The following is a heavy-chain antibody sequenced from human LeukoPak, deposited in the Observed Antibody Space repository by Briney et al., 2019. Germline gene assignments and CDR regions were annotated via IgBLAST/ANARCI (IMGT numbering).Heavy chain of an antibody. J-gene: IGHJ5*02. V-gene: IGHV3-74*01. D-gene: IGHD6-19*01. Sequence: PGGSLRLSCAASGFTFSSYWMHWVRQAPGKGLVWISRINSDGSSTSYADSVKGRFTISRDNAKNTLYLQMNSLRAEDTAVYYCARDSSGWAFDPWGQGTLATVSS. CDR2: INSDGSST. CDR3: ARDSSGWAFDP. CDR1: GFTFSSYW.